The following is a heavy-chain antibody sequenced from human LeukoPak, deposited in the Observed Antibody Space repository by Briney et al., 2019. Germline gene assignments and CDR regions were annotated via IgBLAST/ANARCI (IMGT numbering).Heavy chain of an antibody. J-gene: IGHJ4*02. D-gene: IGHD2-2*01. V-gene: IGHV3-74*01. CDR2: IRTDGSST. Sequence: PGGSLRLSCAAYGFTFSSSWMHWVRQAPGKGLAWVSHIRTDGSSTTSADSVRGRFTISRDNAGNTVYLQMNGLRAEDTAVYYCATDGGYAADYWGQGVLVTVSS. CDR1: GFTFSSSW. CDR3: ATDGGYAADY.